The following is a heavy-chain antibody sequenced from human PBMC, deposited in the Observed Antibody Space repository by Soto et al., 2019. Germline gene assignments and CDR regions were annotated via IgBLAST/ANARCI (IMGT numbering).Heavy chain of an antibody. D-gene: IGHD2-21*02. CDR1: GYRFTSYG. Sequence: XVKGSCKASGYRFTSYGIGCVRQAPGQGLEWMGMIHPSGGGSTYAQKFLGRVTMTMDSSTSTVFMELTSLRSADTAVYYCARGGHIAVVTDSFDSWGQGTLVTVSS. CDR2: IHPSGGGS. V-gene: IGHV1-46*03. CDR3: ARGGHIAVVTDSFDS. J-gene: IGHJ4*02.